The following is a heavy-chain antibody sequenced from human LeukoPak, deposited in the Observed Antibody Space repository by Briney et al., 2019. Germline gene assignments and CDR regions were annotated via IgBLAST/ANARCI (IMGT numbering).Heavy chain of an antibody. J-gene: IGHJ6*02. CDR3: ASNPRRVYDILTGYYGMDV. V-gene: IGHV1-69*13. Sequence: GASVKVSCKASGGTFSSYAISWVRQAPGQGLEWMGGIIAIFGTANYAQKFQGRVTITADESTSTAYMELSSLRSEDTAVYYCASNPRRVYDILTGYYGMDVWGQGITVTVSS. CDR1: GGTFSSYA. CDR2: IIAIFGTA. D-gene: IGHD3-9*01.